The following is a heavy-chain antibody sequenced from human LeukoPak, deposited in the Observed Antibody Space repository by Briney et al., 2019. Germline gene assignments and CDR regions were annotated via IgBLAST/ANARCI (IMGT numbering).Heavy chain of an antibody. CDR1: GYTFTSYD. J-gene: IGHJ6*02. V-gene: IGHV1-8*01. CDR3: ARGLSGSYHPGDYYYGMDV. Sequence: ASVKVSCKASGYTFTSYDINWVRQATGQGLEWMGWMDPNSGNTGYAQKFQGRVTMTRNNSISTAYMELSSLRSEDTAVYYCARGLSGSYHPGDYYYGMDVWGQGTTVTVSS. CDR2: MDPNSGNT. D-gene: IGHD1-26*01.